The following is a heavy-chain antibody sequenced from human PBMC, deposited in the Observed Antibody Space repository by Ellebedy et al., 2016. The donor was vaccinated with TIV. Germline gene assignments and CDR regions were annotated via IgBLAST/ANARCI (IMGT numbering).Heavy chain of an antibody. D-gene: IGHD3-9*01. Sequence: MPSETLSLTCRVSGGSISSSSYYWGWIRQPPGKGLEWIGSVYYSGSTYYNPSLKSRVTISVDTSKNQFSLKLSSVTAADTAVYYCAVLSLTGFYSDYWGQGTLVTVSS. CDR1: GGSISSSSYY. V-gene: IGHV4-39*01. CDR2: VYYSGST. J-gene: IGHJ4*02. CDR3: AVLSLTGFYSDY.